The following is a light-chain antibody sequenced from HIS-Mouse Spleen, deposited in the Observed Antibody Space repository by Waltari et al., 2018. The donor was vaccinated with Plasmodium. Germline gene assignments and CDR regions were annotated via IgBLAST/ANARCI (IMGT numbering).Light chain of an antibody. CDR3: LQDYNYPYT. CDR1: QGIRND. V-gene: IGKV1-6*01. Sequence: AIQMTQSPSSLSASVGDRVTITCRASQGIRNDLGWYQQKPGKAPKLLIYAASSLQSGVPSRFGGVGSGTDFTLTISSLQPEDFATYYCLQDYNYPYTFGQGTKLEIK. J-gene: IGKJ2*01. CDR2: AAS.